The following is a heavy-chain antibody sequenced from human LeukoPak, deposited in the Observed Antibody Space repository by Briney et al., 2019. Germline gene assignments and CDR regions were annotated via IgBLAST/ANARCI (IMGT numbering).Heavy chain of an antibody. Sequence: SETLSLTCTVSGGSISSSTYYWGWIRQPPGKGLEWIGSTYYSGSTYYNPSLKSRVTISLDTSKNQFSLKVRSVTAADTAVYYCAKDYCGDGSCYSFHVFDYWGQGTLVTVSS. D-gene: IGHD2-15*01. V-gene: IGHV4-39*07. CDR1: GGSISSSTYY. CDR3: AKDYCGDGSCYSFHVFDY. CDR2: TYYSGST. J-gene: IGHJ4*02.